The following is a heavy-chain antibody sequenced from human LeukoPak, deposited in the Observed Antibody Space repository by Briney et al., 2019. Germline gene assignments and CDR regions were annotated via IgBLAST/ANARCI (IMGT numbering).Heavy chain of an antibody. V-gene: IGHV3-30*04. CDR3: ARDRGSDGDLNFDY. Sequence: GRSRRLSCAASGFTFSSYAMHWVRQAPGKGLEWVAVISYDGSNKYYADSVKGRFTISRDNSKNTLYLQMNSLRAEDTAVYYCARDRGSDGDLNFDYWGQGTLVTVSS. D-gene: IGHD4-17*01. CDR2: ISYDGSNK. J-gene: IGHJ4*02. CDR1: GFTFSSYA.